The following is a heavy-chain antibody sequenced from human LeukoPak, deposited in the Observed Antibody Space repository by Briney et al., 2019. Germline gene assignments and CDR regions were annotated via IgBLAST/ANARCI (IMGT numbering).Heavy chain of an antibody. J-gene: IGHJ3*02. D-gene: IGHD3-22*01. Sequence: PGGSLRLSCTASGFTFSSYNMHWVRQPTGKGLEWVSAVGIAGDTYYPGSVKGRFTISRENAKNSLYLQMNSLRAGDTAVYYCARRGDSRGYYDAFDIWGQGTMVTVSS. CDR2: VGIAGDT. CDR3: ARRGDSRGYYDAFDI. CDR1: GFTFSSYN. V-gene: IGHV3-13*01.